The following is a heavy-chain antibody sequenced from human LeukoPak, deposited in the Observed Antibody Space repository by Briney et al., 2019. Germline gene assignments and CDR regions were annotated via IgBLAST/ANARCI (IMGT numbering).Heavy chain of an antibody. CDR3: ARAPPRYCSSTSCLTNFDY. V-gene: IGHV3-21*01. CDR2: ISSSSSYI. J-gene: IGHJ4*02. D-gene: IGHD2-2*01. Sequence: GGSLRLSCAASGFTFSSYSMNWVRQAPGKGLEWVSSISSSSSYIYYADSVKGRFTISRDNAKNSLYLQMNSLRAEDTAVYYCARAPPRYCSSTSCLTNFDYWGQGTLVTVSS. CDR1: GFTFSSYS.